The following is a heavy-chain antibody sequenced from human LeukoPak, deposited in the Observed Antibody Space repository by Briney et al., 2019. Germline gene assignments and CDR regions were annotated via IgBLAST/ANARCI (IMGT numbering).Heavy chain of an antibody. V-gene: IGHV3-33*01. Sequence: GGSLRLSCAASGFTFSSYGMHWVRQAPGKGLEWVAVIWYDGSNKYYADSVKGRFTISRDNSKNTLYLQMNSLRAEDTAVYYCVRDGIAARQAGRGGFDYWGQGTLVTVSS. CDR1: GFTFSSYG. CDR2: IWYDGSNK. J-gene: IGHJ4*02. D-gene: IGHD6-6*01. CDR3: VRDGIAARQAGRGGFDY.